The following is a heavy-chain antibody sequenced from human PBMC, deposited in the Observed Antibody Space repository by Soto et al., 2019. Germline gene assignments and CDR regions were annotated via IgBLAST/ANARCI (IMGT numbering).Heavy chain of an antibody. CDR1: GYTFTGYA. CDR3: ARGYCSSTSCQYYFDF. J-gene: IGHJ4*02. CDR2: INGGNGDT. V-gene: IGHV1-3*01. Sequence: AASVKVSCKASGYTFTGYAIHWVRQAPGQRHEWMGWINGGNGDTKYSQKFQGRVTITRDTSASTAYMELTSLGSEDTAVYHCARGYCSSTSCQYYFDFWGQGTLFTVSS. D-gene: IGHD2-2*01.